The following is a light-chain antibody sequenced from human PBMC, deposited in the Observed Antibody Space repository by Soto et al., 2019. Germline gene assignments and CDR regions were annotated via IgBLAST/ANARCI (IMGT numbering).Light chain of an antibody. J-gene: IGKJ4*01. CDR3: QNYNSAPLT. CDR2: ATS. CDR1: QDISTS. V-gene: IGKV1-27*01. Sequence: DIQMTQSPSSLSASVGDRVTITCRASQDISTSLAWYQQKPGKVPKVLIYATSILQSGVPARFSGSGSGTDFPLTISSLQTEDVATYYCQNYNSAPLTFGGGTKVEI.